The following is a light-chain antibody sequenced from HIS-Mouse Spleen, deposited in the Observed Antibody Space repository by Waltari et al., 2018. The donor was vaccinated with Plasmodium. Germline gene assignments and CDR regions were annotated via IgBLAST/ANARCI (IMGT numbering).Light chain of an antibody. V-gene: IGLV3-25*03. CDR2: KDS. CDR3: QSADSSGTYVV. Sequence: SYELTQPPSVSVSPGQTARITCSGDALPKQYAYWYQQKPGQAPVLVIYKDSERPSGIPERVSGSSSVTTVTLTISGVQAEDEADDYCQSADSSGTYVVFGGGTKLTVL. CDR1: ALPKQY. J-gene: IGLJ2*01.